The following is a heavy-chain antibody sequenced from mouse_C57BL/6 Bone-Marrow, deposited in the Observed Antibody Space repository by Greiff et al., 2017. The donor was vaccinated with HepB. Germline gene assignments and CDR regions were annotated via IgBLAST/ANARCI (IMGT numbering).Heavy chain of an antibody. D-gene: IGHD2-4*01. Sequence: EVMLVESGGGLVQSGRSLRLSCATSGFTFSDFYMEWVRQAPGKGLEWIAASRNKANDYTTEYSASVKGRFIVSRDTSQSILYLQMNALRAEDTAIYYCARDDYALNYAMDYWGQGTSVTVSS. CDR1: GFTFSDFY. CDR2: SRNKANDYTT. V-gene: IGHV7-1*01. J-gene: IGHJ4*01. CDR3: ARDDYALNYAMDY.